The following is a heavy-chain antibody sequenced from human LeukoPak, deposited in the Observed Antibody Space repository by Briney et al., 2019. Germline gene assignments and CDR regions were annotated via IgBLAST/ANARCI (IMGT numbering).Heavy chain of an antibody. CDR1: GFTFSSYS. CDR2: ISNSGSST. Sequence: GGSLRLSCAASGFTFSSYSMNWVRQVPGKGLEWVSSISNSGSSTYYADFVKGQFTIARDNFKNTLYLQMNSLRAEDTALYYCAKVKGKDGVRDAYDIWSQGTMVTVSS. D-gene: IGHD1-1*01. V-gene: IGHV3-23*01. CDR3: AKVKGKDGVRDAYDI. J-gene: IGHJ3*02.